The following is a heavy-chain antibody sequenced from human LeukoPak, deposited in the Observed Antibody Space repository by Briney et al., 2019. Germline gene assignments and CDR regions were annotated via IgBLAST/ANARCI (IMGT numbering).Heavy chain of an antibody. J-gene: IGHJ4*02. CDR2: IYYSGST. CDR3: ARKPNDYSNYGGGFDY. Sequence: SETLSLTCTVSGGSISSSSYYWGWIRQPPGKGLEWIGSIYYSGSTYYNPSLKSRVTISVDTSKNQFSLKLSSVTAADTAVYYCARKPNDYSNYGGGFDYWGQGTLVTVSS. CDR1: GGSISSSSYY. V-gene: IGHV4-39*07. D-gene: IGHD4-11*01.